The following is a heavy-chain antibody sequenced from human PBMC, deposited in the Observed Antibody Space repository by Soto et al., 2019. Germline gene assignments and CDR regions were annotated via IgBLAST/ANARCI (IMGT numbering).Heavy chain of an antibody. CDR2: IYYSGST. D-gene: IGHD3-10*01. J-gene: IGHJ4*02. CDR3: ARGSTTDYYGSGSYYSFADS. Sequence: QVQLQESGPGLVKPSQTLSLTCTVSGGSISSGGYYWSWIRQHPGKGLEWIGYIYYSGSTYYNPSLKSRVTIXVXTXXNQFSLKLSSVTAADTAVYYCARGSTTDYYGSGSYYSFADSWGQGTLVTVSS. CDR1: GGSISSGGYY. V-gene: IGHV4-31*03.